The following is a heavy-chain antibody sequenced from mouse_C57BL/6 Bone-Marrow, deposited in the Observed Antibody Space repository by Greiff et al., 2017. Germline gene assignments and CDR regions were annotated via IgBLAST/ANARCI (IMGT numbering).Heavy chain of an antibody. CDR1: GFNIKDDY. Sequence: EVQLQQSGAELVRPGASVKLSCTASGFNIKDDYMHWVKQRPEQGLEWIGWIDPENGDTEYASKFQGKATITADTSSNTAYLQLSSLTSEDTAVYYCPLCHSGVYYAMDYWGQGTSVTVSS. V-gene: IGHV14-4*01. J-gene: IGHJ4*01. CDR3: PLCHSGVYYAMDY. CDR2: IDPENGDT. D-gene: IGHD6-1*01.